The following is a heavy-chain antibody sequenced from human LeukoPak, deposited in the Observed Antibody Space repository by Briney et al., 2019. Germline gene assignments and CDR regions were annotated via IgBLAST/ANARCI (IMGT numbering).Heavy chain of an antibody. D-gene: IGHD1-26*01. J-gene: IGHJ3*02. CDR2: VYNSGST. CDR1: GGSVSSYY. V-gene: IGHV4-59*02. CDR3: VRDWEGFNFDI. Sequence: SETLSLTCTVSGGSVSSYYWSWVRQPPGEGPEWIAYVYNSGSTNYNPSLKSRATISVDRSKNQFSLKMNSVTAADTAIYYCVRDWEGFNFDIWGQGTMVTVSS.